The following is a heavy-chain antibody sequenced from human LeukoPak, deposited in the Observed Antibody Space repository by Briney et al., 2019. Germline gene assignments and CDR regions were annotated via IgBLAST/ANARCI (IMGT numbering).Heavy chain of an antibody. V-gene: IGHV1-18*01. J-gene: IGHJ1*01. CDR3: ATATQPRGYFLH. CDR2: ISVNNGGT. CDR1: GYTFTTYS. D-gene: IGHD2-2*01. Sequence: ASVKVSCKASGYTFTTYSLAWVRQAPGQSLEWMGWISVNNGGTDYAQSFQDRVTLTRDTSTNTAYLELRSLRSDDTAIIYCATATQPRGYFLHWGQGTLVTVSS.